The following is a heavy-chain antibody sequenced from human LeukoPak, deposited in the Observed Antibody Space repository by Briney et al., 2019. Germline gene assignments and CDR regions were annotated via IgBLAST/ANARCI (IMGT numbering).Heavy chain of an antibody. CDR3: ARDGDIVVVTGFNYGMDV. D-gene: IGHD2-21*02. J-gene: IGHJ6*02. CDR1: GFTFSSYA. Sequence: GGSLRLSCAASGFTFSSYAMHRVRQAPGKGLEYVSAISSNGGSTYYANSVKGRFTISRDNSKNTLYLQMGSLRAEDMAVYYCARDGDIVVVTGFNYGMDVWGQGTTVTVSS. V-gene: IGHV3-64*01. CDR2: ISSNGGST.